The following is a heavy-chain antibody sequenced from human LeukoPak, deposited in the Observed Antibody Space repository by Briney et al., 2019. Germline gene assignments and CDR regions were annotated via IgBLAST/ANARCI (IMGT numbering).Heavy chain of an antibody. Sequence: PGGSLRLSCAASGFTFSSYGMHWVRQAPGKGLEWVAVISYDGSNKYYADSVKGRFTISRDNSKNTLYLQMNSLRAEDTAVYYCAKGGYGDYFRSAFDIWGQGTMVTVSS. V-gene: IGHV3-30*18. CDR2: ISYDGSNK. J-gene: IGHJ3*02. CDR3: AKGGYGDYFRSAFDI. D-gene: IGHD4-17*01. CDR1: GFTFSSYG.